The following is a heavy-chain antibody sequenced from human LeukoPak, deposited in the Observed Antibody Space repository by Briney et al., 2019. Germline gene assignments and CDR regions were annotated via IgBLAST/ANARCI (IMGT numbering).Heavy chain of an antibody. J-gene: IGHJ6*03. D-gene: IGHD6-19*01. CDR2: INHSGST. CDR1: GGSFSGYY. Sequence: SETLSLTCAVYGGSFSGYYWSWIRQPPGKGLEWIGEINHSGSTNYNPSLKSRVTMSVDTSKNQFSLKLSSVTAADTAVYYCARGAKYSSGWAQPYYYYYYMDVWGKGTTVTVSS. V-gene: IGHV4-34*01. CDR3: ARGAKYSSGWAQPYYYYYYMDV.